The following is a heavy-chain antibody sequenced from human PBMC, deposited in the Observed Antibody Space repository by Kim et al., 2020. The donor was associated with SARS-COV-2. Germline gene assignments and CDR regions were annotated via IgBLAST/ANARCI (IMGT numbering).Heavy chain of an antibody. V-gene: IGHV4-31*03. Sequence: SETLSLTCTVSGGSISSGGYYWSWIRQHPGKGLEWIGYIYYSGSTYYNPSLKSRVTISVDTSKNQFSLKLSSVTAADTAVYYCARGVGSVTGYYSYWYFDLWGRGTLVTVSS. D-gene: IGHD3-9*01. CDR1: GGSISSGGYY. CDR2: IYYSGST. J-gene: IGHJ2*01. CDR3: ARGVGSVTGYYSYWYFDL.